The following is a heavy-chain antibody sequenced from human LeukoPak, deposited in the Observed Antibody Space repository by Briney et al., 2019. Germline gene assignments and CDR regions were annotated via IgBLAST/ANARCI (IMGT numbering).Heavy chain of an antibody. J-gene: IGHJ3*02. CDR3: ARDQDSGYGDAFDI. D-gene: IGHD5-12*01. CDR1: GFTFSSYE. Sequence: PGGSLRLSCAAPGFTFSSYEMNWVRQAPGKGLEWVSYISSSGSTIYYADSVKGRFTISRDNSKNTPYLQMNSLRAEDTAMFYCARDQDSGYGDAFDIWGQGTMVTVSS. CDR2: ISSSGSTI. V-gene: IGHV3-48*03.